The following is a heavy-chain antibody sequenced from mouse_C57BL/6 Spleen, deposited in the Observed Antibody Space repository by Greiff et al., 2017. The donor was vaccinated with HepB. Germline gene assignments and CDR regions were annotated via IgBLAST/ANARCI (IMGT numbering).Heavy chain of an antibody. D-gene: IGHD1-1*01. V-gene: IGHV1-26*01. J-gene: IGHJ4*01. CDR3: ARRRDYYGSSSYAMDY. CDR2: INPNNGGT. CDR1: GYTFTDYY. Sequence: EVQLQQSGPELVKPGASVKISCKASGYTFTDYYMNWVKQSHGKSLEWIGDINPNNGGTSYNQKFKGKATLTVDKSSSTAYMELRSLTSEDSAVYYCARRRDYYGSSSYAMDYWGQGTSVTVSS.